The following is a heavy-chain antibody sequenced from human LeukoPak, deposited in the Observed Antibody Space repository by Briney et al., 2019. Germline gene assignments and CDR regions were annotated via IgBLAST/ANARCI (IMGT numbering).Heavy chain of an antibody. J-gene: IGHJ4*02. Sequence: GGSLRLSCAASGFTFSSYWMSWVRQAPGKGLEWVANIKQDGSEKYYVDSVKGRFTISRDNAKNSLYLQMNSLRAEDTAVYYCARGSSGYTYGFDYWGQGTLVTVSS. V-gene: IGHV3-7*01. D-gene: IGHD5-18*01. CDR1: GFTFSSYW. CDR3: ARGSSGYTYGFDY. CDR2: IKQDGSEK.